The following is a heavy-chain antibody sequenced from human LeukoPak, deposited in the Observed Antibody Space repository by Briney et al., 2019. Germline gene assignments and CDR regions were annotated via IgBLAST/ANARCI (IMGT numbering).Heavy chain of an antibody. D-gene: IGHD5-18*01. CDR1: GFTFWSYG. V-gene: IGHV3-30*18. CDR2: ISHDGKKK. Sequence: GRSLRLSCAASGFTFWSYGMHWVRQAPGKGLEWVAVISHDGKKKFYVDFVKRRFTISRDNSENTLYLQMNSLRTEDTAMYYCVKDTAMEPYDYYYYGMDVWGQGTTITVSS. J-gene: IGHJ6*02. CDR3: VKDTAMEPYDYYYYGMDV.